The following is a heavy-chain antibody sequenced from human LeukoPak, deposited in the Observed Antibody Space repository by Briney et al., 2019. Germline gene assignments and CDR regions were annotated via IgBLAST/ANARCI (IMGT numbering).Heavy chain of an antibody. CDR1: GGSVSSSRYY. CDR3: AAHLTFNWGY. D-gene: IGHD7-27*01. Sequence: SETLSLTCTVSGGSVSSSRYYWGWIRQPPGQGLEWIGREYYSGSTHNNPSLKSRVTISIDTSKNQFSLKVSSVTAADTAVYYCAAHLTFNWGYWGHGTLVTVSS. V-gene: IGHV4-39*01. CDR2: EYYSGST. J-gene: IGHJ4*01.